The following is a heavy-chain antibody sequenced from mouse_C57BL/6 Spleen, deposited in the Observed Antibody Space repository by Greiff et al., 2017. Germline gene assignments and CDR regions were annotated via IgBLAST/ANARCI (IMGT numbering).Heavy chain of an antibody. CDR1: GFTFSNYW. V-gene: IGHV6-3*01. Sequence: EVKVVESGGGLVQPGGSMKLSCVASGFTFSNYWMNWVRQSPEKGLEWVAQIRLKSDNYATHYAESVKGRFTISRDDSKSSVYLQMNNLRAEDTGIYYCTDLYYGNPFAYWGQGTLVTVSA. D-gene: IGHD2-1*01. J-gene: IGHJ3*01. CDR3: TDLYYGNPFAY. CDR2: IRLKSDNYAT.